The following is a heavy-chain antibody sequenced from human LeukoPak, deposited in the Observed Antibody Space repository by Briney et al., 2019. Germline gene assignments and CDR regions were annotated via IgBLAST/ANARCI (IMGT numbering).Heavy chain of an antibody. CDR1: GYTFSSYG. J-gene: IGHJ4*02. D-gene: IGHD3-22*01. CDR3: ARDLNRYYYDSSGCLDY. V-gene: IGHV1-18*01. CDR2: ISAYNGNI. Sequence: GASVKVSCKASGYTFSSYGISWVRQAPGQGLEWMGWISAYNGNIKYAQKLQGRVTMTTDTSTSTAYMGLRSLRSDDTAVYYCARDLNRYYYDSSGCLDYWGQGTLVTVSS.